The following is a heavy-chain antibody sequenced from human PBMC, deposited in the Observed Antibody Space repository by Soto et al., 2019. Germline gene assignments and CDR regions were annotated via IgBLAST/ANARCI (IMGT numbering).Heavy chain of an antibody. CDR1: GGTFSSYA. D-gene: IGHD2-15*01. V-gene: IGHV1-69*13. Sequence: SVKVSCKASGGTFSSYAISWVRQAPGQGLEWMGGIIPIFGTANYAQKFQGRVTITADESTSTAYMELSSLRSEDTAVYYCARGYCSGGSCYALSYYYYGMDVWGQGTTVTVSS. CDR3: ARGYCSGGSCYALSYYYYGMDV. CDR2: IIPIFGTA. J-gene: IGHJ6*02.